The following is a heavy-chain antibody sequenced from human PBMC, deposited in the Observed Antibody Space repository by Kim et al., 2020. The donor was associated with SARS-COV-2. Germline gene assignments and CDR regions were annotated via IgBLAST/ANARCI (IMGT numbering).Heavy chain of an antibody. CDR2: ISSDGSKT. Sequence: GGSLRLSCAASGFNFNTYWMHWVRQAPGKGLMWVSRISSDGSKTVYADSVRGRFTISRDNAKNSLYLQMDSLRAEDTAVYYCTRNGVGFGDFDYWGQGILVTASS. CDR1: GFNFNTYW. D-gene: IGHD3-10*01. J-gene: IGHJ4*02. CDR3: TRNGVGFGDFDY. V-gene: IGHV3-74*01.